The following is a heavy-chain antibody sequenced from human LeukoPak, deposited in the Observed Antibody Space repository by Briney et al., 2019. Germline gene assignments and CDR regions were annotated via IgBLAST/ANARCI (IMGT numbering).Heavy chain of an antibody. V-gene: IGHV4-39*01. J-gene: IGHJ4*02. CDR2: IYSSGST. CDR3: AKSGGYGLIDY. CDR1: GASISGSGYY. Sequence: PSETLSLTCTVSGASISGSGYYWGWIRQPPGKGLEWIGSIYSSGSTYYNASLQNRVTISIETSKNQISLRLNSVTAADTAMYYCAKSGGYGLIDYWGQGTLVTVSS. D-gene: IGHD1-26*01.